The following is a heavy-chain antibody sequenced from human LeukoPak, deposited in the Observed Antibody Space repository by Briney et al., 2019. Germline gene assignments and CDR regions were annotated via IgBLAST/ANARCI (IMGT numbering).Heavy chain of an antibody. D-gene: IGHD4-17*01. Sequence: PSETLSLTCTVSGGSISSYYWSWIRQPPGKGLEWIGYIYYSGSTNYNPSLKSRVTISVDTSKNQFSLKLSSVTAADTAVYYCARDPGHTDYGDFHFDYWGQGTLVTVSS. CDR1: GGSISSYY. CDR3: ARDPGHTDYGDFHFDY. J-gene: IGHJ4*02. V-gene: IGHV4-59*01. CDR2: IYYSGST.